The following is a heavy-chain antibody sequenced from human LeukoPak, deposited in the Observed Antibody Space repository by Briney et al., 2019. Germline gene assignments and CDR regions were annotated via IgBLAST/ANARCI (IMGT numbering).Heavy chain of an antibody. Sequence: PSETLSLTCAVSGYSISSGYYWGWIRQPPGKGLEWIGSIYHSGSTYYNPSLKSRVTISVDTSKNQFSLKLSSVTAADTSVYYCARHEEITFGGVIATTGFLYWGQGTLVTVSS. V-gene: IGHV4-38-2*01. CDR3: ARHEEITFGGVIATTGFLY. CDR1: GYSISSGYY. D-gene: IGHD3-16*02. CDR2: IYHSGST. J-gene: IGHJ4*01.